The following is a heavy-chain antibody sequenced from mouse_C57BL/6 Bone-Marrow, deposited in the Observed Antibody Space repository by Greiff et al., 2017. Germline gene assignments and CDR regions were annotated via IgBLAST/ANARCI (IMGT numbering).Heavy chain of an antibody. CDR3: AREGLLRAWFAY. D-gene: IGHD1-1*01. Sequence: VQLQQPGAELVMPGASVKLSCKASGYTFTSYWMHWVKQRPGQGLEWIGEIDPSDSYTNYNQKFKGQSTLTVDKSSSTAYMQLSSLTSEDSAVYYCAREGLLRAWFAYWGQGTLVTVSA. J-gene: IGHJ3*01. V-gene: IGHV1-69*01. CDR1: GYTFTSYW. CDR2: IDPSDSYT.